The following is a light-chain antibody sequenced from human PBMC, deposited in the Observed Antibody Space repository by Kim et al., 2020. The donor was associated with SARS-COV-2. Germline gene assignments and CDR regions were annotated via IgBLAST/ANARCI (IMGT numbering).Light chain of an antibody. CDR2: DVR. CDR1: SRDVVRYNE. V-gene: IGLV2-14*03. CDR3: YSYISANTFL. Sequence: GLPITIATSGSSRDVVRYNEFSRNQPHPGRAPRIIIYDVRVRPSGISNRVSRSKYGNTASLTISGLQAEDKTDYYCYSYISANTFLFGGGTQLTVL. J-gene: IGLJ2*01.